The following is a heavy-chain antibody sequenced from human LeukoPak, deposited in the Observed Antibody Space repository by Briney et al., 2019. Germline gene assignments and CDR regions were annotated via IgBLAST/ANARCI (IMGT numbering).Heavy chain of an antibody. CDR3: ARSNPTNGIAVPFDI. CDR2: ITSGSEYI. Sequence: PGASLRLSCAASGFTFSSYTMNWVRQAPGKGLEWVSSITSGSEYIYYIDSVKGRFTISRDNAKNSLYLQMNSLRAEDTAVYYCARSNPTNGIAVPFDIWGQGTMVTVSS. CDR1: GFTFSSYT. D-gene: IGHD6-19*01. J-gene: IGHJ3*02. V-gene: IGHV3-21*04.